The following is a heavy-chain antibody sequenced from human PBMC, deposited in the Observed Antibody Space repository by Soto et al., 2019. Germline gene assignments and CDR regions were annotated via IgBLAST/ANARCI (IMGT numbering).Heavy chain of an antibody. CDR1: GFTFSTYS. D-gene: IGHD2-15*01. V-gene: IGHV3-23*01. Sequence: EVQLLESGGGLVQPGGSLRLSCAASGFTFSTYSMSWVRQAPGKGLEWVSGISGSGDSAYYADSGKGRFTISRDNSQKKQYVQMNSLRDGDAAVYYCAKVAVVIGSAMDVWGQGPTVIVSS. CDR3: AKVAVVIGSAMDV. J-gene: IGHJ6*02. CDR2: ISGSGDSA.